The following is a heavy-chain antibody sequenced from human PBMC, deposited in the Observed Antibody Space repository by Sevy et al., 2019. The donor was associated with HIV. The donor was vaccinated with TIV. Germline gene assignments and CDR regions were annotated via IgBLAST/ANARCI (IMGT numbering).Heavy chain of an antibody. CDR1: GGPFTHYY. V-gene: IGHV4-59*08. D-gene: IGHD3-16*01. CDR3: ARLNNLGPRSDYYMDV. CDR2: IYYLGRT. Sequence: SETLSLTCNVSGGPFTHYYWSWVRQPPGQGLEWIGFIYYLGRTTYNPSLKSRVTISLDTSKSQFSLTLSSVTAADTAMYYCARLNNLGPRSDYYMDVWGKGTTVTVSS. J-gene: IGHJ6*03.